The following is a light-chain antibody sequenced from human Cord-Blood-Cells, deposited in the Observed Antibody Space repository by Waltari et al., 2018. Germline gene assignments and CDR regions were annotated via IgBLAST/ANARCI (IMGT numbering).Light chain of an antibody. J-gene: IGKJ2*01. CDR1: QSISSY. Sequence: IQMTQSPSSLSASVGDRVTITCRSSQSISSYLNWYQQQPGRAPKLLIYAASSVQSGVPSRFSCSRSGTDVTLTISSLQPEDFATYYCQQSYSTPYTFGQGTKLEIK. CDR2: AAS. V-gene: IGKV1-39*01. CDR3: QQSYSTPYT.